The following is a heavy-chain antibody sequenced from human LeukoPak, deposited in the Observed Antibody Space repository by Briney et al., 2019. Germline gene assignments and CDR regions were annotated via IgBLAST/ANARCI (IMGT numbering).Heavy chain of an antibody. CDR1: GYTLTELS. V-gene: IGHV1-24*01. J-gene: IGHJ4*02. CDR2: FDPEDGET. CDR3: ATFDYYFDY. Sequence: ASVKVSCKVSGYTLTELSMHWVRRAPGKGLEWMGGFDPEDGETIYAQKFQGRVTMTEDTSTDTAYMELCSLISEDTAVYYCATFDYYFDYWGQGTLVTVSS. D-gene: IGHD3-3*01.